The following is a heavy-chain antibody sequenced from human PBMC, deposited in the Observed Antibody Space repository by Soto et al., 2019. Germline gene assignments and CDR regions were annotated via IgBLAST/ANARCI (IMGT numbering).Heavy chain of an antibody. V-gene: IGHV5-51*01. Sequence: GESLKLSCKGSGYSFTSYWIGWVRQMPGKGLEWMGIIYPGDSDTRYSPSFQGQVTISADKSISTAYLQWSSLKASDTAMYYCSRLTDDSSGPGYYYGMDVWGQGSTVAVSS. J-gene: IGHJ6*02. CDR1: GYSFTSYW. CDR2: IYPGDSDT. CDR3: SRLTDDSSGPGYYYGMDV. D-gene: IGHD3-22*01.